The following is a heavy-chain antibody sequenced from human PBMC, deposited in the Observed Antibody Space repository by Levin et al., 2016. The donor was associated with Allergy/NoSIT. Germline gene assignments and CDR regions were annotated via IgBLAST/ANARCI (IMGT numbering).Heavy chain of an antibody. V-gene: IGHV3-30-3*01. J-gene: IGHJ4*02. CDR1: GFTFSSYA. CDR3: ARDRGSSSWYLYY. D-gene: IGHD6-13*01. Sequence: GGSLRLSCAASGFTFSSYAMHWVRQAPGKGLEWVAVISYDGSNKYYADSVKGRFTISRDNSKNTLYLQMNSLRAEDTAVYYCARDRGSSSWYLYYWGQGTLVTVSS. CDR2: ISYDGSNK.